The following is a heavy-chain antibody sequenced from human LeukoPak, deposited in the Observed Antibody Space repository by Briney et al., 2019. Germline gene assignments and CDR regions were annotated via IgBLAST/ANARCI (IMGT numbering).Heavy chain of an antibody. CDR3: ARGWGGHGRSWGALDF. D-gene: IGHD3-16*01. Sequence: GGSLRLSCAASGFNFKNYDFHWVRQAVGKRLEWVSGIGTVTDTFYLDSVEGRFIISRENAKNSFYLQMNGLRAGDTAVYYCARGWGGHGRSWGALDFWGQGILVTVSS. CDR1: GFNFKNYD. CDR2: IGTVTDT. J-gene: IGHJ4*02. V-gene: IGHV3-13*01.